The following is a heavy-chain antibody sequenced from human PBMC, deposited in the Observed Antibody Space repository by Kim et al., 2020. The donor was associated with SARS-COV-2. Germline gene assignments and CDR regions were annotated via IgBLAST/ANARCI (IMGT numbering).Heavy chain of an antibody. Sequence: YNPSLKSRVTISVDTSKNQFSLKLSSVTAADTAVYYCAARQYSSSWLIDYWGHGTLVTVSS. V-gene: IGHV4-59*01. J-gene: IGHJ4*01. D-gene: IGHD6-13*01. CDR3: AARQYSSSWLIDY.